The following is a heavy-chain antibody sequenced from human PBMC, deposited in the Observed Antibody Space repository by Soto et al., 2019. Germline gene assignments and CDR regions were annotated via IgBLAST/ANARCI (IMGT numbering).Heavy chain of an antibody. Sequence: QVQLVESGGGVVQPGRSLRLSCAASGFTFSSYGMHWVRQAPGKGLEWVAVIWYDGSNKYYADSVKGRFTISRDNSKNTLYLQMNSLRAEDTAVYYCARDPPGHIVVVTATLLAFDIWGQGTMVTVSS. J-gene: IGHJ3*02. CDR3: ARDPPGHIVVVTATLLAFDI. V-gene: IGHV3-33*01. D-gene: IGHD2-21*02. CDR2: IWYDGSNK. CDR1: GFTFSSYG.